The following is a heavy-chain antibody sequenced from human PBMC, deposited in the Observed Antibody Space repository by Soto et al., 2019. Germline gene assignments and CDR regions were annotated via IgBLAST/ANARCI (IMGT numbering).Heavy chain of an antibody. Sequence: QVQLQESGPGLVKPSETLSLTCTVSGGSISSDYWSWIRQPPGKGLEWIGFIYYSGSINYNPSFESRVAISVDTSKNQFSLNLTSVTAADTAMYYCTRHWDWGSLGYWGQGTLVTVSS. J-gene: IGHJ4*02. D-gene: IGHD3-16*01. CDR1: GGSISSDY. CDR3: TRHWDWGSLGY. CDR2: IYYSGSI. V-gene: IGHV4-59*08.